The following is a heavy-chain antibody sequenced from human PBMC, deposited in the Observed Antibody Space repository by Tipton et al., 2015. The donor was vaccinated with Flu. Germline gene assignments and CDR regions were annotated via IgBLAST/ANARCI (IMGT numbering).Heavy chain of an antibody. D-gene: IGHD3-3*01. J-gene: IGHJ4*02. CDR2: INHSGST. CDR1: GGSFSGYY. Sequence: GLVKPSETLSLTCAVYGGSFSGYYWSWIRQPPGKGLEWIGEINHSGSTNYNPSLKSRVTISVDTSKNQFSLKLSSVTAADTAVYYCARLGRRGWRAYDFWRAQYYFDYWGQGTLVTVSS. CDR3: ARLGRRGWRAYDFWRAQYYFDY. V-gene: IGHV4-34*01.